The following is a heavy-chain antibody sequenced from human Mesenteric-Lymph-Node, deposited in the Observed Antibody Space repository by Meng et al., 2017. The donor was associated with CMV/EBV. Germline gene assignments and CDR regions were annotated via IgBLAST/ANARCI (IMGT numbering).Heavy chain of an antibody. Sequence: KVSCQASGDTSSSSIISWVRQAPGQGLEWMGRIIPMFGITNYAQRFQGRVTITADKSTTTAYMELTGLRSEDTAVYYCARDGHSPFDHWGQGTLVTVSS. J-gene: IGHJ4*02. CDR2: IIPMFGIT. D-gene: IGHD4-11*01. CDR1: GDTSSSSI. CDR3: ARDGHSPFDH. V-gene: IGHV1-69*04.